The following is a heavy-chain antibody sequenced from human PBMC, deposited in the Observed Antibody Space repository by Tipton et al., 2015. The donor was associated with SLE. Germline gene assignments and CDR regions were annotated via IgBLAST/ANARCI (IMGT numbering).Heavy chain of an antibody. CDR1: GFIFSSYG. CDR3: ARELGDYGFDY. CDR2: ISYEGSNK. J-gene: IGHJ4*02. D-gene: IGHD4-17*01. Sequence: SLRLSCAASGFIFSSYGMHWVRQAPGKGLEWVAVISYEGSNKYYEDSVKGRFTISRDDSKNTVYLQMNSLRAEDTAVYYCARELGDYGFDYWGQGSLVTISS. V-gene: IGHV3-30*19.